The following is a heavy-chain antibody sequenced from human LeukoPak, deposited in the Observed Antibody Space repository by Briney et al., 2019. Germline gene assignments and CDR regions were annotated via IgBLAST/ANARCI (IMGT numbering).Heavy chain of an antibody. D-gene: IGHD6-13*01. CDR1: GFTFSSYW. V-gene: IGHV3-74*01. CDR2: INSDGSST. CDR3: ASEGSSWYYFDY. Sequence: GGSLRLSCAASGFTFSSYWMHWVLQAPGKGLVWVSRINSDGSSTSYADSVKGRFTISRGNAKNTLYLQMNSLRAEDTAVYYCASEGSSWYYFDYWGQGTLVTVSS. J-gene: IGHJ4*02.